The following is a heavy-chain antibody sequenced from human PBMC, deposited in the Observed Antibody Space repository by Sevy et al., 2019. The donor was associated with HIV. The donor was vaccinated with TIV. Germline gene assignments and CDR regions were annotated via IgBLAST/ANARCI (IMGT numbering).Heavy chain of an antibody. CDR2: IWYDGSNK. Sequence: GESLKISCAASGFTFSSYGMHWVRQAPGKGLEWVAVIWYDGSNKYYADSVKGRFTISRDNSKNTLYLQMNSLRAEDTAVYYCARDTYCTNGVCYPRGHYYGMDVWGQGTTVTVSS. CDR3: ARDTYCTNGVCYPRGHYYGMDV. V-gene: IGHV3-33*01. J-gene: IGHJ6*02. D-gene: IGHD2-8*01. CDR1: GFTFSSYG.